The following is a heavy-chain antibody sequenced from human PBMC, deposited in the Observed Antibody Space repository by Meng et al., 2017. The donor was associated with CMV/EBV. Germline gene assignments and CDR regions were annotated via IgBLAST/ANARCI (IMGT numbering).Heavy chain of an antibody. J-gene: IGHJ4*02. CDR2: ISSSSSYI. Sequence: GESLKISCAASGFTFSSYSMNWVRQAPGKGLEWVSSISSSSSYIYYADSVKGRFTISRDNAKNSLYLQMNSLRAEDTAVYYCARGNDLWSGPDDYWGQGTLVTVSS. D-gene: IGHD3-3*01. V-gene: IGHV3-21*01. CDR1: GFTFSSYS. CDR3: ARGNDLWSGPDDY.